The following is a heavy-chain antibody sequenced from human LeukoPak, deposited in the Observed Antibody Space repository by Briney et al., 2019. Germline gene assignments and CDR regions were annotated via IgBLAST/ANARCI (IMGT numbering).Heavy chain of an antibody. D-gene: IGHD6-13*01. CDR1: GFAFSRSG. Sequence: GGSLRLSCAASGFAFSRSGMHWVRQAPGKGLEWVAVVWYDGSNKHYADSVKGRFTISRDNSNNTLYLQMNSLRAEDTAVYYCARDPKYSNSWFFDHWGQGTLVTVSS. J-gene: IGHJ4*02. CDR3: ARDPKYSNSWFFDH. CDR2: VWYDGSNK. V-gene: IGHV3-33*01.